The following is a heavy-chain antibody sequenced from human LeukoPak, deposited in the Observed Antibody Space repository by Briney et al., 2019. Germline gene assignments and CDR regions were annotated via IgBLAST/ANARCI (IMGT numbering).Heavy chain of an antibody. CDR3: ARPREVATIGDRFDY. Sequence: GASVKVSCKASGYTFTGYYMHWVRQAPGQGLEWMGWINPNSGGTNYAQKFQGRVTMTRDTSISTAYMELSRLRSDDTAVYYCARPREVATIGDRFDYWGQGTLVTVSS. V-gene: IGHV1-2*02. CDR2: INPNSGGT. CDR1: GYTFTGYY. J-gene: IGHJ4*02. D-gene: IGHD5-12*01.